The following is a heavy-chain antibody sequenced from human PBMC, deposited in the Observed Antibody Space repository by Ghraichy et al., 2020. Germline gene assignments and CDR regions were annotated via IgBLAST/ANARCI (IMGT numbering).Heavy chain of an antibody. CDR2: IGGGGVNT. CDR3: AKKTAAPGTLFDY. V-gene: IGHV3-23*01. J-gene: IGHJ4*02. Sequence: LSLTCAASGFTFRNYAISWVRQAPGKGLEWVSTIGGGGVNTYYADSVKGRFIISRDNSENTLYLQMNSLRPDDTAVYYCAKKTAAPGTLFDYWGQGTLVTVSS. D-gene: IGHD6-13*01. CDR1: GFTFRNYA.